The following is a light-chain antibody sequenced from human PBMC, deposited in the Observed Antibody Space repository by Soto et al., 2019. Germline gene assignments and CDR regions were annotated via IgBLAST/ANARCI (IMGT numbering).Light chain of an antibody. Sequence: QSVLTQPPSASGSPGQSVTISCTGTSSDVGGYNYVSWYQQHPGKAPKLMIYEVSKRPSGVPDRFSGSKSGNTASLTVSGLQAEDEADYYCSSFAGSFYWVFGGGTQLTVL. J-gene: IGLJ2*01. CDR3: SSFAGSFYWV. CDR2: EVS. CDR1: SSDVGGYNY. V-gene: IGLV2-8*01.